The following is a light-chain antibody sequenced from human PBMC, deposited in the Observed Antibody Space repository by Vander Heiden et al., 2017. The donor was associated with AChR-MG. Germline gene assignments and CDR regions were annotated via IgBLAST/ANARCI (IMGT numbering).Light chain of an antibody. CDR3: QHENSSPWT. J-gene: IGKJ1*01. CDR1: QSISDW. CDR2: EAS. V-gene: IGKV1-5*03. Sequence: DIQMTQSPSTVSASVGDRVTITCRASQSISDWLAWYQQKPGKAPKNLIYEASSLQTGVPSRFSGSGSGTEFTLTISSLQPDDFATYYCQHENSSPWTFGQGTMVEIK.